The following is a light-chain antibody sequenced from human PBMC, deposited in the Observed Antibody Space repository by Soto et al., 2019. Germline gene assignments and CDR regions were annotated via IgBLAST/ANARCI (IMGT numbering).Light chain of an antibody. CDR2: DAS. J-gene: IGKJ5*01. Sequence: EIVWTQSPATLSLLPGERATLSCRSSQSVGSSLAWYQHKAGQAPRLLLYDASNRATGIPARFSGSGSGTDFTLTISSLEPEDFAVYYGQQRSSWITFGQGTRLEIE. V-gene: IGKV3-11*01. CDR3: QQRSSWIT. CDR1: QSVGSS.